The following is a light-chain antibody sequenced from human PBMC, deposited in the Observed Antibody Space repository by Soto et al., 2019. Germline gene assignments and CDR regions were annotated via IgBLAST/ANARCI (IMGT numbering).Light chain of an antibody. CDR1: QSISRW. Sequence: DFHVTHSPATLSASVRDRDTITCQTSQSISRWLAWYQQKPATAPKLLIYESSTLESGVPSRFSGSRSGTEFTLTVSRLQPDEFATYYCQQYNDSFPYTFGQGTKVDIK. CDR2: ESS. V-gene: IGKV1-5*03. J-gene: IGKJ2*01. CDR3: QQYNDSFPYT.